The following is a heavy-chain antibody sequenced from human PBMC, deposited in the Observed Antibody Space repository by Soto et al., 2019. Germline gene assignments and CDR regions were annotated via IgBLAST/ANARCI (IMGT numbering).Heavy chain of an antibody. D-gene: IGHD3-3*01. CDR2: ISYDGSNK. V-gene: IGHV3-30*18. J-gene: IGHJ6*02. CDR3: AKIFTIFYYGMDV. Sequence: GGSLRLSCAASGFTFSSYGMHWVRQAPGKGLEWVAVISYDGSNKYYADSVKGRFTISRDNSKNTLYLQMNSLRAEDTAVYYCAKIFTIFYYGMDVWGQGTTVTVSS. CDR1: GFTFSSYG.